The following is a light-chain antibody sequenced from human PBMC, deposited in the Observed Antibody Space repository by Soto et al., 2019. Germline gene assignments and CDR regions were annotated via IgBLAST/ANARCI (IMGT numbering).Light chain of an antibody. CDR1: SSDVGGYNY. J-gene: IGLJ1*01. Sequence: QSALTQPASVSGSPGQSITISCTGTSSDVGGYNYVSWHQQHPGKAPKLTIYDVSSRPSGVSNRFSASKSGNTASLTISGLQAEDEADYYCTSYLRSGTYVFGTGTKVTVL. V-gene: IGLV2-14*01. CDR2: DVS. CDR3: TSYLRSGTYV.